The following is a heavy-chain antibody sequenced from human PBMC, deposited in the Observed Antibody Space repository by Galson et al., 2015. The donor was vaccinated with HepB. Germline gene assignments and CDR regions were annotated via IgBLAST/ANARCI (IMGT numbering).Heavy chain of an antibody. J-gene: IGHJ3*01. V-gene: IGHV4-34*01. CDR2: INHSGST. CDR1: GGSFNGYY. CDR3: ASDYDSVNAFDF. D-gene: IGHD3-22*01. Sequence: SEPLSLTCAVSGGSFNGYYWSWIRQPPGKGLEWIGEINHSGSTNYNPSLESRVTISLHTSKTQFSLKLSSVTAADTAVYYCASDYDSVNAFDFWGQGTMVTVSS.